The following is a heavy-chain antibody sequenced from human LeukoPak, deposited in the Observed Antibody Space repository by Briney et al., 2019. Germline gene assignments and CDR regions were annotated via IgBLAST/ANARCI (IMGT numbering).Heavy chain of an antibody. CDR1: GFTFDDYA. Sequence: GRSLRLSCAAFGFTFDDYAMHWVRQAPGKGLEWVSGISWNSGSIGYADSVKGRFTISRDNAKNSLYLQMNSLRAEDTALYYCAKDAYSSSWTAFDIWGQGTMVTVSS. D-gene: IGHD6-13*01. CDR2: ISWNSGSI. CDR3: AKDAYSSSWTAFDI. J-gene: IGHJ3*02. V-gene: IGHV3-9*01.